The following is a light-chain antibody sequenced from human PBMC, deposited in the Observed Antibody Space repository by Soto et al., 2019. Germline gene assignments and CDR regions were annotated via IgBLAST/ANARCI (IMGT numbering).Light chain of an antibody. CDR3: QQHTNWPLT. J-gene: IGKJ4*01. V-gene: IGKV3-11*01. Sequence: EIVMTQSPVTLSVSPGEGATLSRRASQSVSTYLAWYQHKPGQAPRLLIYDSSNRATGIPARFSGSGSGTDFTLTISSLEPEDSAVYYCQQHTNWPLTFGGGTKVDI. CDR2: DSS. CDR1: QSVSTY.